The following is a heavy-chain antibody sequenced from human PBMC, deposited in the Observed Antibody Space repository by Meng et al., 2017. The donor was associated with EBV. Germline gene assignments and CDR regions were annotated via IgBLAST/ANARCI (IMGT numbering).Heavy chain of an antibody. Sequence: VQLGQSGAEVKRRGSSVKVSCKASGGTFSSYAISWVRQAPGQGLEWMGGIIPIFGTANYAQKFQGRVTITADKSTSTAYMELSSLRSEDTAVYYCARAEIAAAGRLDYWGQGTLVTVSS. CDR1: GGTFSSYA. J-gene: IGHJ4*02. D-gene: IGHD6-13*01. CDR3: ARAEIAAAGRLDY. CDR2: IIPIFGTA. V-gene: IGHV1-69*06.